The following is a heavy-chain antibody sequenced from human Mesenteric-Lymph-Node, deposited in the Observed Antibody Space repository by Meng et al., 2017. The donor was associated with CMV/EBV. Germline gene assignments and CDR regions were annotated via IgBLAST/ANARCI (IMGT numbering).Heavy chain of an antibody. J-gene: IGHJ4*02. Sequence: SETLSLTCAVYGGSFSGYYWSWIRQPPGKGLEWIGEINHSGSTNYNPSLKSRVTISVDTSKNQFSLKLSSVTAADTAVYYCARLRIPTTAIGYFDCWGQGTLVTVSS. V-gene: IGHV4-34*01. D-gene: IGHD2-2*02. CDR1: GGSFSGYY. CDR2: INHSGST. CDR3: ARLRIPTTAIGYFDC.